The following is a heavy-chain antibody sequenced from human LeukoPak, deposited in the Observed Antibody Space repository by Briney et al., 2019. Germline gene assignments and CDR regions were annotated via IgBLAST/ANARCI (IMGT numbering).Heavy chain of an antibody. CDR3: TTDLDTAMVTYFDY. J-gene: IGHJ4*02. CDR2: IRYDGSNK. D-gene: IGHD5-18*01. Sequence: GGSLRLSCAASGFTFSSYGMHWVRQAPGKGLEWVAFIRYDGSNKYYADSVKGRFTISRDNSKNTLYLQMNSLKTEDTAVYYCTTDLDTAMVTYFDYWGQGTLVTVSS. CDR1: GFTFSSYG. V-gene: IGHV3-30*02.